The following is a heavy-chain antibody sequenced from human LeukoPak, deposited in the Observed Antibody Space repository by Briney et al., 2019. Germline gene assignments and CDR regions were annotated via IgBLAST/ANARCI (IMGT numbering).Heavy chain of an antibody. V-gene: IGHV4-4*07. D-gene: IGHD3-22*01. CDR1: GVSINDHY. CDR3: ARSGSSGPMGEHNWFDP. J-gene: IGHJ5*02. Sequence: SETLSLTCSISGVSINDHYWAWIRQPAGRGLEWIGHIYISGTTDYNPSLRSRVTISLDMSKNSFSLRLTSMTAADTAVYYCARSGSSGPMGEHNWFDPWGQGTLVTVSS. CDR2: IYISGTT.